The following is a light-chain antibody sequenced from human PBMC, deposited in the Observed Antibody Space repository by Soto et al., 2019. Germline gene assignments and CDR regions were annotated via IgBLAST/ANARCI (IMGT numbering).Light chain of an antibody. V-gene: IGKV3-11*01. CDR1: QSVGTS. Sequence: EIVLTQSPATLSLSPGERATLSCRASQSVGTSLAWYQQKSGQAPRLLFYESSNRATDIPGRFSARGAWTDSTLTISGLEPEDLAVYYCQHHSFWPFTFGGGTKVEIK. CDR3: QHHSFWPFT. CDR2: ESS. J-gene: IGKJ4*01.